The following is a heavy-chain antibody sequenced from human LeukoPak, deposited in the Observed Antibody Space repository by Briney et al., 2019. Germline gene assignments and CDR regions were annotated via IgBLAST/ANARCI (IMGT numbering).Heavy chain of an antibody. CDR1: GVSFDDYY. J-gene: IGHJ4*02. D-gene: IGHD2-21*02. Sequence: SETLSLTCAVSGVSFDDYYWSWVRQTPGKGLEWIGEINHSGYTNDSPSLKSRVTLSIDTSRKQFPLNLRSVTVADTGIYYCTRMTAGHDYWGQGTLVTVSS. CDR2: INHSGYT. CDR3: TRMTAGHDY. V-gene: IGHV4-34*01.